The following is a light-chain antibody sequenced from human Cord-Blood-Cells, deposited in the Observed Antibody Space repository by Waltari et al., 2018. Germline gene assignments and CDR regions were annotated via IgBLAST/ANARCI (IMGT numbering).Light chain of an antibody. CDR3: QQYNNWPRT. CDR1: QSVSSN. J-gene: IGKJ2*01. V-gene: IGKV3-15*01. Sequence: EIVMTQSPATLSVSPGERATRSCRASQSVSSNFAWYQQKPGQAPRLLIYGASTRATGIPARFSGSGSGTEFTLTISSLQSEDFAVYYCQQYNNWPRTFGQGTKLEIK. CDR2: GAS.